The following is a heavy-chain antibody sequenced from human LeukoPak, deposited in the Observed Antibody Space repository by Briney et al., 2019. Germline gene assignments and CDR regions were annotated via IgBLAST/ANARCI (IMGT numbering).Heavy chain of an antibody. D-gene: IGHD1-26*01. CDR3: ARAKGVGATYTVDY. J-gene: IGHJ4*02. CDR1: GGSISSYY. CDR2: IYYSGST. V-gene: IGHV4-59*08. Sequence: PSEALSLTCTVSGGSISSYYWSWIRQPPGKGLEWIGYIYYSGSTNYNPSLKSRVTISVDTSKNQFSLKLSSVTAADTAVYYCARAKGVGATYTVDYWGQGTLVTVSS.